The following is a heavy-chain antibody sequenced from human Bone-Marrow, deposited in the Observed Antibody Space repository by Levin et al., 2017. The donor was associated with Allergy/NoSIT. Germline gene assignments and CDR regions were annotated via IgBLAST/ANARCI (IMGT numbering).Heavy chain of an antibody. CDR1: GGTFSSYA. V-gene: IGHV1-69*04. Sequence: SVKVSCKASGGTFSSYAISWVRQAPGQGLEWMGRIIPILGIANYAQKFQGSVTITADKSTSTAYMELSSLRSEDTAVYYCARETPDIVVVPAAFAWFDPWGQGTLVTVSS. D-gene: IGHD2-2*01. CDR3: ARETPDIVVVPAAFAWFDP. J-gene: IGHJ5*02. CDR2: IIPILGIA.